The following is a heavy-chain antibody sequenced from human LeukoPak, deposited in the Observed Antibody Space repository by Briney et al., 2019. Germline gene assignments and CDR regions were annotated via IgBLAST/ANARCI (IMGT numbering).Heavy chain of an antibody. Sequence: PGGSLRLSCAASGFTFSRFAMNWVRQAPGKGLEWVSYISSSSSNDIYYVDSVKGRFTISRDNSKNALYLQMDSLRVEDTAIYYCARVSGTYCGAWGQGTLVTVSS. CDR2: ISSSSSNDI. J-gene: IGHJ5*02. CDR3: ARVSGTYCGA. D-gene: IGHD3-10*01. CDR1: GFTFSRFA. V-gene: IGHV3-48*01.